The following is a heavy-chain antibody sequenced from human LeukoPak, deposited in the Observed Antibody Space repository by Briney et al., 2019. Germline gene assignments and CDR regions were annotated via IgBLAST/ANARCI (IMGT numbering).Heavy chain of an antibody. CDR1: GGSISSGSYY. Sequence: PLETLSLTCTVSGGSISSGSYYWSWIRQPPGKGLEWIGGIYTSGSTNYNPSLKSRVTISVDTSKNQFSLKLSSVTAADTAVYYCARAKYGDYYYYYMDVWGKGTTVTISS. D-gene: IGHD4-17*01. CDR3: ARAKYGDYYYYYMDV. CDR2: IYTSGST. J-gene: IGHJ6*03. V-gene: IGHV4-61*01.